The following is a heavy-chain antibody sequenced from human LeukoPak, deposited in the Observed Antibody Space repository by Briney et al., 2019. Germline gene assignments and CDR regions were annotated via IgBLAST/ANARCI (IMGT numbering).Heavy chain of an antibody. CDR3: ARSKVGEVAAKFDT. CDR2: ISPNNGGT. J-gene: IGHJ5*02. CDR1: GYTFTGYY. Sequence: GASVKVSCKASGYTFTGYYMHWVRQAPGQGPEWMGWISPNNGGTNYAQKFPGWVTMTRDTAITTAYMEMSRLTSNVTAVYYCARSKVGEVAAKFDTWGQGTLVTVSS. D-gene: IGHD3-16*01. V-gene: IGHV1-2*04.